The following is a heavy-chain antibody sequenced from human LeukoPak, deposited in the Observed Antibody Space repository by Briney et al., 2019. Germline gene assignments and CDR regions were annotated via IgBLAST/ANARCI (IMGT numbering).Heavy chain of an antibody. D-gene: IGHD5-24*01. CDR2: IWYDGSNK. CDR1: GFTFSSYG. Sequence: GGSLRLSCAASGFTFSSYGMHWVRQAPGKGLEWVAVIWYDGSNKYYADSVKGRFTISRDNSKNTLYLQMNSLRAEDTAVYYCARATERWLQLLDAFDIWGQGTMVTVSS. J-gene: IGHJ3*02. CDR3: ARATERWLQLLDAFDI. V-gene: IGHV3-33*01.